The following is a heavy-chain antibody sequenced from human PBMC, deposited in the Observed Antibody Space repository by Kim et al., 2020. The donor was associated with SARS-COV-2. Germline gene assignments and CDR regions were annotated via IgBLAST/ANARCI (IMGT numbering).Heavy chain of an antibody. J-gene: IGHJ6*03. V-gene: IGHV3-9*01. CDR2: ISWSSDNI. CDR3: AKDREQTVFDYMDV. CDR1: GFTFGDYA. Sequence: GGSLRLSCVASGFTFGDYAMHWVRQAPGKGLEWVSGISWSSDNIGYGDSVKGRFTISRDNAKNSLYLQMNSVRAEDTALYYCAKDREQTVFDYMDVWGKGTTVTVSS. D-gene: IGHD1-26*01.